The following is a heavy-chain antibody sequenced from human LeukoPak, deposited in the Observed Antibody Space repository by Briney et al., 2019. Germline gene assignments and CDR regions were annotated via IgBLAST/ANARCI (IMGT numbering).Heavy chain of an antibody. D-gene: IGHD6-19*01. J-gene: IGHJ4*02. V-gene: IGHV3-53*01. CDR3: AVANPYTSGWYYFDY. Sequence: GGSLRLSCAASGLTVSSNYMSWVRQAPGEGLECVSVIYSGGSTYYADSVKGRFTISRDNSGNTLYLQMNSLRAEDTAAYYCAVANPYTSGWYYFDYWGQGTLVTVSS. CDR1: GLTVSSNY. CDR2: IYSGGST.